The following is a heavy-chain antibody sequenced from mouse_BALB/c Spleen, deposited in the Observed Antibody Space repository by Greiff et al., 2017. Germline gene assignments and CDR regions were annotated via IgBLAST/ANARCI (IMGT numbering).Heavy chain of an antibody. J-gene: IGHJ1*01. Sequence: EVNLVESGGGLVQPGGSRKLSCAASGFTFSSFGMHWVRQAPEKGLEWVAYISSGSSTIYYADTVKGRFTISRDNPKNTLFLQMTSLRSEDTAMYYCARTITTSYWYFDVWGAGTTVTVSS. CDR1: GFTFSSFG. CDR3: ARTITTSYWYFDV. CDR2: ISSGSSTI. D-gene: IGHD2-4*01. V-gene: IGHV5-17*02.